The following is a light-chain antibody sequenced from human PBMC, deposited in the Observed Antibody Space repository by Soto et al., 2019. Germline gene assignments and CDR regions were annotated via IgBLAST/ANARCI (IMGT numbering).Light chain of an antibody. Sequence: EIVITQSPATLSVSPREGATLSCRASQSVSSSLAWYQQKPGQAPRLLICGASTRATGIPARFSGSGSGTEFTLTISSLQSEDFVVYYCQQYNNWPATFGQGTKVDIK. V-gene: IGKV3-15*01. J-gene: IGKJ1*01. CDR2: GAS. CDR1: QSVSSS. CDR3: QQYNNWPAT.